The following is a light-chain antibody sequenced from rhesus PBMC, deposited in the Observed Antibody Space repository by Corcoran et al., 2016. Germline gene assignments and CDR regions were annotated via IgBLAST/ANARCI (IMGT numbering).Light chain of an antibody. CDR1: QSISSC. CDR3: LQFSSGPRT. Sequence: DIQMTQSPSSLSASVGDTFTITCRASQSISSCFDWYQQKPGTAPKLLIYKASSLQSGVPSRFSGSGSGTDFTLSISSLPPEGFATYYCLQFSSGPRTFGQRTKVEI. CDR2: KAS. V-gene: IGKV1-22*01. J-gene: IGKJ1*01.